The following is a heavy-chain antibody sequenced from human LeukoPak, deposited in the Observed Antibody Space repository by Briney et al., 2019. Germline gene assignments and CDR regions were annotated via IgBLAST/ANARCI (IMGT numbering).Heavy chain of an antibody. D-gene: IGHD5-12*01. CDR3: AKDIQGNIVATTLDY. V-gene: IGHV3-9*01. Sequence: GGSLRLSCTASESTFDHAMHWVRQTPGKGLEWVSGIGWNSARTGYADSVRGRFTISRDNAKNSLYLEMNSLRAEDTALYYCAKDIQGNIVATTLDYWGQGTLVTVSS. CDR1: ESTFDHA. J-gene: IGHJ4*02. CDR2: IGWNSART.